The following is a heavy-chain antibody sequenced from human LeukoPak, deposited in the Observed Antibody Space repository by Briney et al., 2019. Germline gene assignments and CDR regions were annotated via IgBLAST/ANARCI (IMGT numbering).Heavy chain of an antibody. Sequence: SSETLSLTCPVSGGSISSSRYYWGWIRQPPRKGPEWIGPVFYSGNTYYTPSLQSRVTISVDTSKNHFSLRLSSVTAADTAVYYCARRDYGRGDAFDIWGQGTMVTVSS. J-gene: IGHJ3*02. CDR1: GGSISSSRYY. V-gene: IGHV4-39*02. CDR3: ARRDYGRGDAFDI. CDR2: VFYSGNT. D-gene: IGHD4-17*01.